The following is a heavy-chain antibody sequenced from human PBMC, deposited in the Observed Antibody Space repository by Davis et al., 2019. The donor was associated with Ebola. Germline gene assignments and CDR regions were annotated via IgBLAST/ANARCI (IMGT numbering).Heavy chain of an antibody. J-gene: IGHJ4*02. CDR2: IDPSDSYT. V-gene: IGHV5-10-1*01. Sequence: GESLKISCKGSGYSFTSYWISWVRQMPGKGLEWMGRIDPSDSYTNYSPSFQGRVTISADKSISTAYLQWSSLKASDTAIYYCARGRYCSGGSCYSNPTDYWGQGTLLTVSS. D-gene: IGHD2-15*01. CDR1: GYSFTSYW. CDR3: ARGRYCSGGSCYSNPTDY.